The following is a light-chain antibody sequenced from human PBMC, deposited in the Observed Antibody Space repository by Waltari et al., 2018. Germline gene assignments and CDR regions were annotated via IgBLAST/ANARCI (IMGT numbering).Light chain of an antibody. CDR1: QTVLYSSTNN. Sequence: DIVMTQSPESLTVSLGERATVNCKSSQTVLYSSTNNLAWYPQKPGQPPRLLIYWASTRKSGVPDRFSGSGSGTDFTLTISSLQAEDVAVYYCQQYYSPPQTFGQGTKVQIK. CDR2: WAS. J-gene: IGKJ1*01. V-gene: IGKV4-1*01. CDR3: QQYYSPPQT.